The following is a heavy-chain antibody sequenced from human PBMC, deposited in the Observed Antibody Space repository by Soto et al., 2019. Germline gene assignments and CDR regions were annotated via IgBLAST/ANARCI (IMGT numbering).Heavy chain of an antibody. V-gene: IGHV4-59*08. CDR1: GGSISSYY. CDR2: IFYSGSS. Sequence: QVQLQESGPGLVKPSETLSLTCTVSGGSISSYYWSWVRQPPGKGLEWIGYIFYSGSSNYNPSLKSRVTISLATSKNQSSLKLTSVTAADTAVYYCARHSSSGYSPFDYWGQGTLVTVSS. CDR3: ARHSSSGYSPFDY. J-gene: IGHJ4*02. D-gene: IGHD3-22*01.